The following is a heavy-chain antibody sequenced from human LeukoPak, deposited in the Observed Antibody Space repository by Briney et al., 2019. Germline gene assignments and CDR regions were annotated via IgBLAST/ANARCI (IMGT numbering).Heavy chain of an antibody. V-gene: IGHV4-59*11. CDR1: GGSFSGHY. D-gene: IGHD6-19*01. CDR2: IYYSGST. J-gene: IGHJ6*02. Sequence: PSETLSLTCAVYGGSFSGHYWTWIRQPPGKGLEWIGYIYYSGSTNYNPSLKSRVTISVDTSKNQFSLKLSSVTAADTAVYYCASNSGSSVAGYYYYGMDVWGQGTTVTVSS. CDR3: ASNSGSSVAGYYYYGMDV.